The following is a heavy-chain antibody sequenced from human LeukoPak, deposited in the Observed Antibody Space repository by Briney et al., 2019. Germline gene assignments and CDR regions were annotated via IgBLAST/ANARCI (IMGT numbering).Heavy chain of an antibody. V-gene: IGHV3-7*01. CDR2: IKKDGSEK. Sequence: GGSLRLSCAASGFTFSDYYMSWVRQAPGKGLEWVANIKKDGSEKYYVDSVKGRFTISRDNAKNSLYLQMNSLRAEDTAVYYCASEYDYVWGSYRSPSFDYWGQGTLVTVSS. CDR1: GFTFSDYY. J-gene: IGHJ4*02. D-gene: IGHD3-16*02. CDR3: ASEYDYVWGSYRSPSFDY.